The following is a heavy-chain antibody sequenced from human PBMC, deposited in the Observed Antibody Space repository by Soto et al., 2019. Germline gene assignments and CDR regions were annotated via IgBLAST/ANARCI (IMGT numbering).Heavy chain of an antibody. J-gene: IGHJ6*02. CDR1: GYTFTGYY. CDR2: INPNSGGT. CDR3: AREKGYCISTSCPAYYYGMDV. D-gene: IGHD2-2*01. Sequence: ASVKVSCKASGYTFTGYYMHWVRQAPGQGLEWMGWINPNSGGTNYAQKFQGWVTMTRDTSISTAYMELSRLRSDDTAVYYCAREKGYCISTSCPAYYYGMDVWGQGTKVTVSS. V-gene: IGHV1-2*04.